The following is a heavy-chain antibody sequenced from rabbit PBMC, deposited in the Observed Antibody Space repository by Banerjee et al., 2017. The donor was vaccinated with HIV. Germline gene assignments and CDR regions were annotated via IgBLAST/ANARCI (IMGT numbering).Heavy chain of an antibody. J-gene: IGHJ4*01. CDR3: ARGFYAGAAVDGYAPYFML. CDR2: IYTSSGST. D-gene: IGHD4-2*01. Sequence: QSLEESGGGLVKPGGTLTLTCKASGIDFSSANYMCWVRQAPGKGLEWIACIYTSSGSTWYASWAKGRFTISKTSSTTVTLQMTSLTAADTATWFCARGFYAGAAVDGYAPYFMLRGPGTLVTVS. CDR1: GIDFSSANY. V-gene: IGHV1S40*01.